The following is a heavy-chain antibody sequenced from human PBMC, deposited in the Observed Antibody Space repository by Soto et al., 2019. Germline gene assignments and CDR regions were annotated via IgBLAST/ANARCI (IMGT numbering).Heavy chain of an antibody. D-gene: IGHD2-8*01. CDR1: GFTFSNYG. V-gene: IGHV1-18*01. Sequence: GASVKVSCKASGFTFSNYGLNWVRQAPGQGLEWMGWVSANNGHTNYAQNLQGRVSMTTDTSTSTADMELRGLTFDDAVVYYCARDIESVTAKHFFYYYARDVWGQGTTVTVSS. J-gene: IGHJ6*02. CDR2: VSANNGHT. CDR3: ARDIESVTAKHFFYYYARDV.